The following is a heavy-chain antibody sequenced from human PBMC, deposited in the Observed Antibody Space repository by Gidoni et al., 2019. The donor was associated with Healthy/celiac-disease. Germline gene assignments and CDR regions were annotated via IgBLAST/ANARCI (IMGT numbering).Heavy chain of an antibody. CDR3: AGILAVAGTGWYAFDI. J-gene: IGHJ3*02. Sequence: EVQLVQSGAEVKKPGESLKISCKGSGYSFTSYWIGWVRQMPGKGLEWMGIIYPGDSDTRYSPSFQGQVTISADKSISTAYLQWSSLKASDTTMYYCAGILAVAGTGWYAFDIWGQGTMVTVSS. CDR2: IYPGDSDT. D-gene: IGHD6-19*01. CDR1: GYSFTSYW. V-gene: IGHV5-51*01.